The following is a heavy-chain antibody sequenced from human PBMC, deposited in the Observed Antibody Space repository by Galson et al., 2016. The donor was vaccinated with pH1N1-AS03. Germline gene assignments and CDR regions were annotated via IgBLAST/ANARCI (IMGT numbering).Heavy chain of an antibody. CDR1: GGSISSGYYY. CDR2: IHSSGVT. Sequence: ETLSLTCTVSGGSISSGYYYWSWIRQPAGKRLEWIGFIHSSGVTTYSPSLKSRVSILVDTSQNQFSLHLRSVTAADTALYFCARVRELSLLYYLDSWGQGTQVTISS. CDR3: ARVRELSLLYYLDS. D-gene: IGHD3-16*02. V-gene: IGHV4-61*10. J-gene: IGHJ4*02.